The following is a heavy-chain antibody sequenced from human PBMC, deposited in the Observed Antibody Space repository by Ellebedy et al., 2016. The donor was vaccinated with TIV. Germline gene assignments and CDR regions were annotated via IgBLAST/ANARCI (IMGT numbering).Heavy chain of an antibody. D-gene: IGHD4-17*01. CDR2: INQDGSKR. CDR3: ARDGSYGDYRSPTHAFVM. V-gene: IGHV3-7*01. Sequence: GESLKISCAASGFTFNSYWMSWVRQAPGKGLEWVANINQDGSKRYYVDSVKGRFTISRDNAKNSLYLQMNLLRIEDTAVYYCARDGSYGDYRSPTHAFVMWGQGTLVTVSA. J-gene: IGHJ3*02. CDR1: GFTFNSYW.